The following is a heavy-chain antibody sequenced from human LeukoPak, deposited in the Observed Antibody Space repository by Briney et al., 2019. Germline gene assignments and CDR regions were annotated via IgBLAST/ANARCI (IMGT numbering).Heavy chain of an antibody. V-gene: IGHV3-15*01. CDR3: STGGYYEDY. Sequence: GGSLRLSCAASGFTFSNAWMNWVRQAPGKGLEWVGRIKSKVDGGTTDYAAPVKGRFTISRDDPKNTVYLQMNSLKTEDTAVYYCSTGGYYEDYWGQGTLVTVSS. CDR2: IKSKVDGGTT. D-gene: IGHD3-22*01. J-gene: IGHJ4*02. CDR1: GFTFSNAW.